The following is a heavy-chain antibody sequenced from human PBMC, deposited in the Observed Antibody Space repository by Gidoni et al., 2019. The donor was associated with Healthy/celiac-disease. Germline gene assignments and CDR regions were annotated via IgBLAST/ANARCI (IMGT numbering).Heavy chain of an antibody. J-gene: IGHJ4*02. CDR3: ASSTPTYYYGSGSFDY. CDR2: IYYSGST. D-gene: IGHD3-10*01. CDR1: GGSISSYY. Sequence: QVQLQESDPGLVKPSETLSLTCPVSGGSISSYYWSWSRQPQGKGLEWIGYIYYSGSTTYNPYLTSRGTISVETSKNQFSLKLSSVTAADTAVYDCASSTPTYYYGSGSFDYWGQGTLVTVSS. V-gene: IGHV4-59*08.